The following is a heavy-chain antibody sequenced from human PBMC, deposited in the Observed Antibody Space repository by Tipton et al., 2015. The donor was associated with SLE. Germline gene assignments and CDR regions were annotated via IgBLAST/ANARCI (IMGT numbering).Heavy chain of an antibody. J-gene: IGHJ2*01. CDR1: GGSISRSNW. D-gene: IGHD3-16*01. V-gene: IGHV4-4*02. CDR3: AREVMDWYFDL. Sequence: TLSLTCAVSGGSISRSNWWSWVRQPPGKGLEWIGEIYHSGSTNYNPSLKSRATISVDKSKNQFSLKLSSVTAADTAVYYCAREVMDWYFDLWGRGTLVTVSS. CDR2: IYHSGST.